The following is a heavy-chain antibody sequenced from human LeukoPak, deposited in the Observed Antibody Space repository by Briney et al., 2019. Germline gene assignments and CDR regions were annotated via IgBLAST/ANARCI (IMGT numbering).Heavy chain of an antibody. CDR2: IWYDGSNK. V-gene: IGHV3-33*06. D-gene: IGHD6-19*01. CDR1: GFTFSSYG. CDR3: AKDRVIAVAGIGDY. Sequence: TGGSLRLSCAASGFTFSSYGMHWVRQAPGKGLEWVAVIWYDGSNKYYADSVKGRFTISRDNSKNTLCLQMNSLRAEDTAVYYCAKDRVIAVAGIGDYWGQGTLVTVSS. J-gene: IGHJ4*02.